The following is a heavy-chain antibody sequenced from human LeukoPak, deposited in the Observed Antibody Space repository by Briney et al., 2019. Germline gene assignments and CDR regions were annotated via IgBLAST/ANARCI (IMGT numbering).Heavy chain of an antibody. J-gene: IGHJ5*02. CDR3: TRDSSSWGSLNYFDP. CDR2: INPNSGGT. V-gene: IGHV1-2*02. CDR1: GYSFIGYY. Sequence: ASVKVSCKASGYSFIGYYIHWVRQAPGQVPEWMGWINPNSGGTNYAQKFQGRVSMTKDTSISTAYMELRRLRSDDTAVYYCTRDSSSWGSLNYFDPWGQGTLVTVSS. D-gene: IGHD6-13*01.